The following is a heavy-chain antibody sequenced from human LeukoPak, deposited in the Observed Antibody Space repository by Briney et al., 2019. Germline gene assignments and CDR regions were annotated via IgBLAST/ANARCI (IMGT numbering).Heavy chain of an antibody. Sequence: TGGSLRLSCAASGFTFNNAWVSWVCQAPGKGLEWVGRIRSKIDGGATDYAAPVKGRFTISRDDSKNTLYLQINSLKIEDTAMYYCYTSITDYWGQGTLVTVSS. CDR1: GFTFNNAW. J-gene: IGHJ4*02. CDR2: IRSKIDGGAT. V-gene: IGHV3-15*07. D-gene: IGHD2-21*01. CDR3: YTSITDY.